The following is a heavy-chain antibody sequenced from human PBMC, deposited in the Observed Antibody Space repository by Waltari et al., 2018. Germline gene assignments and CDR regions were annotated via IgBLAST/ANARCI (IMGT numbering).Heavy chain of an antibody. D-gene: IGHD3-3*01. Sequence: EVQLVESGGGLVQPGRSLRLSCAASGFTFDDYAMHWVRQAPGKGLEWVSGISWNSGSIGYAYSVKGRFTISRDNAKNSLYLQMNSLRAEDTALYYCAKDIRSGGLLGYYFDYWGQGTLVTVSS. V-gene: IGHV3-9*01. CDR2: ISWNSGSI. CDR1: GFTFDDYA. CDR3: AKDIRSGGLLGYYFDY. J-gene: IGHJ4*02.